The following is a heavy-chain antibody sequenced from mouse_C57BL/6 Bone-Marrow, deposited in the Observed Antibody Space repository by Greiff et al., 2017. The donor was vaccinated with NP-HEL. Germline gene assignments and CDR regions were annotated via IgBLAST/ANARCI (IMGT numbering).Heavy chain of an antibody. J-gene: IGHJ3*01. CDR2: IYPGSGNT. V-gene: IGHV1-66*01. Sequence: VQLQESGPELVKPGASVKITCKASGYSFTSYYIHWVKQRPGQGLEWIGWIYPGSGNTKYNEKFKGKATLTADPSSSTAYMQLSSLTSEDSAVYYCASPPAFAYWGQGTLVTVSA. CDR3: ASPPAFAY. CDR1: GYSFTSYY.